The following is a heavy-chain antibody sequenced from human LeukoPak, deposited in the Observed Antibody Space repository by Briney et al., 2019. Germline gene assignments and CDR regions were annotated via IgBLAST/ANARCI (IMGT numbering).Heavy chain of an antibody. V-gene: IGHV1-69*13. CDR2: IIPFYSAT. D-gene: IGHD2-15*01. CDR3: ARMVGYAYSDY. Sequence: SGKVSCKASGGSLSTYAINWVRQVPGRGLEWMGGIIPFYSATDYAQKLQGRVTITADESTNTAYMELNSLTSKDTAVYYCARMVGYAYSDYWGQGTLVTVSS. J-gene: IGHJ4*02. CDR1: GGSLSTYA.